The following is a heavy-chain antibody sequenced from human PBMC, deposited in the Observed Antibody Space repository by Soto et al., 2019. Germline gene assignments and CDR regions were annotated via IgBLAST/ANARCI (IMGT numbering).Heavy chain of an antibody. J-gene: IGHJ6*02. CDR1: GFSLSTSGVG. CDR2: IYWDDDK. D-gene: IGHD6-13*01. Sequence: QITLKESGPTLVKPTQTLTLTCTFSGFSLSTSGVGVGWIRQPPGKALEWLALIYWDDDKRYSPSLKSRLTITKDTAKNQVVLTMTNMDPVDTATYYCAHRRGSSCPGYYYYGMDVWGQGTTVTVSS. CDR3: AHRRGSSCPGYYYYGMDV. V-gene: IGHV2-5*02.